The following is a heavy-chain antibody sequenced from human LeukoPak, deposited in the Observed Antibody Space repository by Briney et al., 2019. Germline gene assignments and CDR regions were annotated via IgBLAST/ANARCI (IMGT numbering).Heavy chain of an antibody. Sequence: SETLSLTCTVSGGSISSSSYYWGWIRQPPGKGLEWIGYIYYSGSTNYNPSLKSRVTISVDTSKNQFSLKLSSVTAADTALYYCASTASLTVTTGFDYWGQGTLVTVSS. D-gene: IGHD4-17*01. CDR1: GGSISSSSYY. V-gene: IGHV4-61*05. J-gene: IGHJ4*02. CDR3: ASTASLTVTTGFDY. CDR2: IYYSGST.